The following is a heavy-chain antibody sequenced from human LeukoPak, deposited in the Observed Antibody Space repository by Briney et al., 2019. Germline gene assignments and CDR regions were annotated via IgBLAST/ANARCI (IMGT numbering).Heavy chain of an antibody. J-gene: IGHJ4*02. D-gene: IGHD6-19*01. CDR2: IIPIFGTA. CDR1: GYAFTSYG. Sequence: GAAVKVSCKASGYAFTSYGISWVRQAPGQGLEWMGGIIPIFGTANYAQKFQGRVTITADESTSTAYMELSSLRSEDTAVYYCARGYSSGWTTYFDYWGQGTLVTVSS. V-gene: IGHV1-69*13. CDR3: ARGYSSGWTTYFDY.